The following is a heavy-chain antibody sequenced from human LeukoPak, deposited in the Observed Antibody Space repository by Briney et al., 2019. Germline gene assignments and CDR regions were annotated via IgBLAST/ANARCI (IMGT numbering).Heavy chain of an antibody. CDR2: IGGSGGST. CDR3: AKDPSESGNYSFDY. CDR1: AFSFTRYA. D-gene: IGHD1-26*01. V-gene: IGHV3-23*01. Sequence: GGSLRLSCVASAFSFTRYAMIWVRQAPGKGLEWVSAIGGSGGSTYYADSVKGRFTISRDNSKSTLYLQMNSLRAEDTAVYYCAKDPSESGNYSFDYWGQGTLVTVSS. J-gene: IGHJ4*02.